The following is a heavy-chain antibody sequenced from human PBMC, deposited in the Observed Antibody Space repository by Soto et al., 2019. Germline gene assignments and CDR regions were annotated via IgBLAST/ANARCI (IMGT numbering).Heavy chain of an antibody. Sequence: AGSLRLSCAASGFTFSSYSMNWVRQAPGKGLEWVSSISSSSSYIYYADSVKGRFTISRDNAKNSLYLQMNSLRAEDTAVYYCARTTVTTIPDWYFDLWGRGTQVTVSS. J-gene: IGHJ2*01. CDR3: ARTTVTTIPDWYFDL. CDR2: ISSSSSYI. D-gene: IGHD4-17*01. CDR1: GFTFSSYS. V-gene: IGHV3-21*01.